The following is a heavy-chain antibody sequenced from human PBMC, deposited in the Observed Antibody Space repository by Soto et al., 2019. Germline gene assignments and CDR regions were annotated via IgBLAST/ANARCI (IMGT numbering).Heavy chain of an antibody. Sequence: EVQLVESGGGLVQPGGSLRLSCAASGFNFRDFELNWVRQAPGRGLEWVSYISATGKTISYADSVKGRFTISRVNGKNSLSRQTSSPRAEATAVYYGVISMIVVVLGHDSLESWCQGKMVTVS. CDR2: ISATGKTI. CDR1: GFNFRDFE. CDR3: VISMIVVVLGHDSLES. D-gene: IGHD3-22*01. V-gene: IGHV3-48*03. J-gene: IGHJ3*01.